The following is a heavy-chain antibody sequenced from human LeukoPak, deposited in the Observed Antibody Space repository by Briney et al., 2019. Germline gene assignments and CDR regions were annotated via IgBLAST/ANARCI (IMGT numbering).Heavy chain of an antibody. CDR2: ISYSSSTI. J-gene: IGHJ4*02. CDR3: ARWGATGYGDY. Sequence: GGSLRLSCAASGFTFSNYGMNWVRQAPGKGLEWVSYISYSSSTIYYADSVKGRPTTSRDNTKTPLHLQMNRLRAEGTAVYYCARWGATGYGDYWGQGTLVTVSS. D-gene: IGHD3-9*01. V-gene: IGHV3-48*03. CDR1: GFTFSNYG.